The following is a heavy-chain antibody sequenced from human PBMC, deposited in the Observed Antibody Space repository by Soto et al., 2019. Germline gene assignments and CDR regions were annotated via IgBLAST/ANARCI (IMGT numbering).Heavy chain of an antibody. CDR2: IYYSGGT. CDR1: AGSISSRTYY. CDR3: VIEVGGRSTPRVDGMDV. J-gene: IGHJ6*04. Sequence: PETLCLTKTVSAGSISSRTYYSCCIRLHTGKGLEVIGSIYYSGGTYYNASLKSRVTISLDTSKNQFSLKLSSVTAADTAVYYCVIEVGGRSTPRVDGMDVWGKG. D-gene: IGHD6-19*01. V-gene: IGHV4-39*02.